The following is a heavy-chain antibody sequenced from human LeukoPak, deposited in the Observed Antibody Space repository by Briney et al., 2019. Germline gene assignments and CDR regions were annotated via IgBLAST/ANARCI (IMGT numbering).Heavy chain of an antibody. J-gene: IGHJ4*02. Sequence: PSETLSLTCTVSGGSISSSSYYWGWIRQPPGKGLEWIGSIYYSGSTYYNPSLKSRVTISVDTSKNQFSLKVSSVTAADTAVYFCARHEEEDGYNAKTVDYWGQGTLVTVSS. CDR2: IYYSGST. D-gene: IGHD5-24*01. CDR1: GGSISSSSYY. V-gene: IGHV4-39*01. CDR3: ARHEEEDGYNAKTVDY.